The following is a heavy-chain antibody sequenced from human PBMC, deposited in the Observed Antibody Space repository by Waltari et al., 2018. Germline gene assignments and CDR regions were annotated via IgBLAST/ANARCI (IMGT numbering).Heavy chain of an antibody. CDR1: GGSITTSRPY. J-gene: IGHJ3*01. Sequence: QLQLQESGPGLVTPSETLSLTCSVSGGSITTSRPYWGWIRQPPGQGLAWIGTISYKGATYTSPSLKSRVTMSRDTSKNQLSLTLDSMTAADTAVYYCATYIGASVGTAAFDVWGQGTMVTVSS. D-gene: IGHD5-12*01. CDR2: ISYKGAT. V-gene: IGHV4-39*01. CDR3: ATYIGASVGTAAFDV.